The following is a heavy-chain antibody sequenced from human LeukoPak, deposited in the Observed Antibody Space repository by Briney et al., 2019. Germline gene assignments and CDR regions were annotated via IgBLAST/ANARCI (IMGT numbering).Heavy chain of an antibody. CDR1: GYSFTSYW. CDR3: ASRKKSSSTYYFDY. Sequence: GESLRISCKGSGYSFTSYWIGWVRQMPGKGLEWMGIIYPGGSDTRYSPSFQGQVTISADKYISTAYLQWSSPKASDTAMYYCASRKKSSSTYYFDYWGQGTLVTVSS. CDR2: IYPGGSDT. D-gene: IGHD6-6*01. J-gene: IGHJ4*02. V-gene: IGHV5-51*01.